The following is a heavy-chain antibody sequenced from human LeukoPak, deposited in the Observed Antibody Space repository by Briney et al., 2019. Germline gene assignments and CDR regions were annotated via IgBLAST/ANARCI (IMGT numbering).Heavy chain of an antibody. Sequence: GASVKVSCKASGYTFTSYYMHWVRQAPGQGLEWMGIINPSGGSTSYAQKFQGRVTMTRDMSTSTVYVELSSLRSEDTAVYYCARDFNLGGYGDFPDDYWGQGTLVTVSS. D-gene: IGHD4-17*01. V-gene: IGHV1-46*01. CDR2: INPSGGST. CDR3: ARDFNLGGYGDFPDDY. CDR1: GYTFTSYY. J-gene: IGHJ4*02.